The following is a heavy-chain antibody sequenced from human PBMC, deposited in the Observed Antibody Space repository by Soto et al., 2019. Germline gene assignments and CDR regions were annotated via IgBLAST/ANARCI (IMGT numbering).Heavy chain of an antibody. CDR3: ARRGSR. V-gene: IGHV3-48*03. Sequence: VGSLRLSCAASGFTFSSSEMYWVRQAPGKGLEWISYIHPGGQTIFYAESVMGRFTISRDNAKHSVYLQMNSLRAEDTAVYYCARRGSRWGRGTKVTVSS. CDR2: IHPGGQTI. D-gene: IGHD2-15*01. CDR1: GFTFSSSE. J-gene: IGHJ3*01.